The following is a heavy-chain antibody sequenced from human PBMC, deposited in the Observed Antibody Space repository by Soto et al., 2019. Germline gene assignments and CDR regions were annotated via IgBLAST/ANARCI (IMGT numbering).Heavy chain of an antibody. CDR2: IYYIGST. CDR3: ARFGAPGERWYYYGMDV. D-gene: IGHD3-10*01. Sequence: SETLSLTCTVSGGSISSYYWSWIRQPPGKVLELFVYIYYIGSTNYIPSLKSRVTISVDTSKNQFSLKLISVTAADTAVFYCARFGAPGERWYYYGMDVWGQGTTVTVSS. V-gene: IGHV4-59*01. J-gene: IGHJ6*02. CDR1: GGSISSYY.